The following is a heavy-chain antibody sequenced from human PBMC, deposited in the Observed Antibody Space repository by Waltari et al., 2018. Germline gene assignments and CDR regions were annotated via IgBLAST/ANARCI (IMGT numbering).Heavy chain of an antibody. J-gene: IGHJ4*02. D-gene: IGHD2-21*02. Sequence: EVQLVESGGGLIQPGGSLRLSCVASGVTVSNNDMTWLRRAPGKGLGLVSLIYSGGTTYYADSVRGRFTISRDGSKNTVYLQMNSLRAEDTAVYFCARNQVETALGYWGQGTLVTVSS. V-gene: IGHV3-53*01. CDR3: ARNQVETALGY. CDR2: IYSGGTT. CDR1: GVTVSNND.